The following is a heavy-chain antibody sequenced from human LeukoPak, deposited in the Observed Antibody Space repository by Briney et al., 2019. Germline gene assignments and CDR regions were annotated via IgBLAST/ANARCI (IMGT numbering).Heavy chain of an antibody. CDR1: GDSVSSNSAA. J-gene: IGHJ4*02. CDR2: TYYRSKWYN. D-gene: IGHD6-19*01. V-gene: IGHV6-1*01. Sequence: SQTLSLTCAISGDSVSSNSAAWTWIRRSPSRGLEWLGRTYYRSKWYNDYAVSVKSRITINPDTSKNQFSLKLSSVTAADTAVYYCARESVGSSGWYGFVSVFDYWGQGTLVTVSS. CDR3: ARESVGSSGWYGFVSVFDY.